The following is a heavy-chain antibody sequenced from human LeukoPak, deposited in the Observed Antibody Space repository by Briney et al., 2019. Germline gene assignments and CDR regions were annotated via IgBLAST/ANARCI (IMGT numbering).Heavy chain of an antibody. J-gene: IGHJ4*02. CDR2: IIPIFGTA. D-gene: IGHD3-16*01. CDR3: ARVTDWGSGYCDY. Sequence: ASVKVSCKASGYTFTTYGISWVRQAPGQGLEWMGGIIPIFGTANYAQKFQGRVTITADESTSTAYMELSSLRSEDTAVYYCARVTDWGSGYCDYWGQGTLVTVSS. CDR1: GYTFTTYG. V-gene: IGHV1-69*13.